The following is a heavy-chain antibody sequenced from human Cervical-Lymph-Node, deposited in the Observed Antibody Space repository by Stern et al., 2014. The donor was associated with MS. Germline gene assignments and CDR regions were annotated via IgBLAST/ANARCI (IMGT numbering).Heavy chain of an antibody. Sequence: EVQLVESGGVLVQPGGSLRLSCAASGFTFSTFTMNWVRQAPGKGLEWVSYISSSSNRKYDADSVKGRFTISRDNAKNSLYLQMNRLRAEDTAVYCCARFSGSGRFDYWGQGTLVTVSS. V-gene: IGHV3-48*01. CDR1: GFTFSTFT. CDR3: ARFSGSGRFDY. J-gene: IGHJ4*02. CDR2: ISSSSNRK. D-gene: IGHD1-26*01.